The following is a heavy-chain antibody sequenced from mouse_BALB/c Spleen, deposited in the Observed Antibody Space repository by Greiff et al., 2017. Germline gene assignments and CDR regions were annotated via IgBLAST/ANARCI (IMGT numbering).Heavy chain of an antibody. CDR1: GFTFSSFG. Sequence: EVQLMESGGGLVQPGGSRKLSCAASGFTFSSFGMHWVRQAPEKGLEWVAYISSGSSTIYYADTVKGRFTISRDNPKNTLFLQMTSLRSEDTAMYYCAREEDYGNSFAYWGQGTLVTVSA. D-gene: IGHD2-1*01. CDR2: ISSGSSTI. CDR3: AREEDYGNSFAY. V-gene: IGHV5-17*02. J-gene: IGHJ3*01.